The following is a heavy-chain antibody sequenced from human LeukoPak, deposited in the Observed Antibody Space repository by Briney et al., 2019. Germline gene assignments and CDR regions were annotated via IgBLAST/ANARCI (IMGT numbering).Heavy chain of an antibody. CDR1: GGSMSTYY. CDR3: ARVKDDNNYDRAFDI. J-gene: IGHJ3*02. Sequence: PSETLSLTCTVSGGSMSTYYWSWIRQPPGKGLEWIGYVYYDGNNDYNPSLESRVTTSIDTSKKQFSLKLTSVTAADTAVYYCARVKDDNNYDRAFDIWGQGTMVTVSS. D-gene: IGHD5-24*01. CDR2: VYYDGNN. V-gene: IGHV4-59*01.